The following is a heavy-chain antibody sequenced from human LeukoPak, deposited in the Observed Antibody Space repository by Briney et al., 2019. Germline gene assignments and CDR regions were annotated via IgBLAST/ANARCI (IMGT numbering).Heavy chain of an antibody. J-gene: IGHJ6*02. Sequence: GGSLRLSCAASGFTFSDYYMSRIRQAPGKGLEWVSYISSSGSTIYYADSVKGRFTISRDNAKNSLYLQMNSLRAEDTAVYYCARSGHYGSGSYLPTINYYGMDVWGQGTTVTVSS. CDR1: GFTFSDYY. V-gene: IGHV3-11*01. CDR2: ISSSGSTI. CDR3: ARSGHYGSGSYLPTINYYGMDV. D-gene: IGHD3-10*01.